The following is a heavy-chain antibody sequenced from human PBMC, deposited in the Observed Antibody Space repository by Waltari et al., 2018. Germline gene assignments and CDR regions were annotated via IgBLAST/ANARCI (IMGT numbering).Heavy chain of an antibody. CDR3: ARDVWELLSNYFDY. Sequence: QVQLVESGGGVVQPGRSLRLSCAASGFTFSSYAMHWVRQAPGKGLEWVAVISYDGSNKYYADSVKGRFTISRDNSKNTLYLQMNSLRAEDTAVYYCARDVWELLSNYFDYWGQGILVTVSS. D-gene: IGHD1-26*01. CDR2: ISYDGSNK. CDR1: GFTFSSYA. J-gene: IGHJ4*02. V-gene: IGHV3-30-3*01.